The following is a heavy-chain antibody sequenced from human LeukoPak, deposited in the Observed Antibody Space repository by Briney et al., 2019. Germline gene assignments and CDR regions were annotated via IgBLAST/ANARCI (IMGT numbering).Heavy chain of an antibody. CDR1: GFTFSSYG. CDR2: ISYDGSNK. Sequence: GGSLRLSCAASGFTFSSYGMHWVRQAPGKGLEWVAVISYDGSNKYYADSVKGQFTISRDNSKNTLYLQMNSLRAEDTAVYYCAKASVRGSGSYYFDYWGQGTLVTVSS. CDR3: AKASVRGSGSYYFDY. J-gene: IGHJ4*02. V-gene: IGHV3-30*18. D-gene: IGHD3-10*01.